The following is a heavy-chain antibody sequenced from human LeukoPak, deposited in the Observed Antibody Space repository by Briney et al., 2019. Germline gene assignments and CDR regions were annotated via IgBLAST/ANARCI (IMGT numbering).Heavy chain of an antibody. CDR2: IGKGGDT. J-gene: IGHJ4*02. V-gene: IGHV3-13*04. Sequence: GGSLRLSCAASGFTFSTYDMHCVRQAAGKGLEWVSGIGKGGDTYYVGSVKGRFTTSRENAKRSVYLQMNNLRAGDTAVYYCARGALGFDYWGQGTLVTVSS. CDR3: ARGALGFDY. CDR1: GFTFSTYD.